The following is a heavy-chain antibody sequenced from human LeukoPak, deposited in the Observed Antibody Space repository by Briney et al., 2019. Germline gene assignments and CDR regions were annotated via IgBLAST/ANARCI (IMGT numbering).Heavy chain of an antibody. V-gene: IGHV3-23*01. CDR2: ISGSGGST. J-gene: IGHJ4*02. D-gene: IGHD3-22*01. CDR1: GFTFSSYA. CDR3: AKMDYYDSSGYPPVDY. Sequence: GGSLRLSCAASGFTFSSYAMSWVRQAPGKGLEWVSGISGSGGSTYYADSVKGRFTISRDNSKNTLYLQMNSLRAEDPAVYYCAKMDYYDSSGYPPVDYWGQGTLVTVSS.